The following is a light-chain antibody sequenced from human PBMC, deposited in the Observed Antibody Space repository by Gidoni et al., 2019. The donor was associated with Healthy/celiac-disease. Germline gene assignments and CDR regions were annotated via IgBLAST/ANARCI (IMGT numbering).Light chain of an antibody. V-gene: IGKV3-11*01. CDR2: DAS. CDR1: HSVSSS. J-gene: IGKJ5*01. CDR3: QQRSNWPSIT. Sequence: EIVLTQSPATLSLSPGESATPSCGASHSVSSSLAWYQQKPGQAPRLLIYDASNRATGIPARFSGSGSGTDFTLTISSLEPEDFAVYYCQQRSNWPSITFGQGTRLEIK.